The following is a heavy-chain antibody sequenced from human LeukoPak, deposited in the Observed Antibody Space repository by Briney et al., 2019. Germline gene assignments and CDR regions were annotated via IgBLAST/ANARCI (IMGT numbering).Heavy chain of an antibody. Sequence: PGGSLRLSCAASGFTFSSYAMSWLRQAPGKGLEGVSAISGSGGSTYYADSVKGRFTISRGNSKNTLYLQMNSLRAEDTAVYYCAKDNIYPYSSSWYVDYWGQGTLVTVSS. CDR1: GFTFSSYA. V-gene: IGHV3-23*01. J-gene: IGHJ4*02. D-gene: IGHD6-13*01. CDR2: ISGSGGST. CDR3: AKDNIYPYSSSWYVDY.